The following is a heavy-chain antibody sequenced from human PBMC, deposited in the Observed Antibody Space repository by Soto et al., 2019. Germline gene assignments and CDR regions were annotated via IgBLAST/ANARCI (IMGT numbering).Heavy chain of an antibody. Sequence: GGSLSLSCAASGFTFSSYWMSWVRQAPGKGLEWVANIKHDGSEKYYVDSVKRRFTISRDNTKNSLYLQRNSLRAEDAAVYYCARETAAAGTGYFDYWGQGTLVTVSS. J-gene: IGHJ4*02. CDR1: GFTFSSYW. D-gene: IGHD6-13*01. V-gene: IGHV3-7*01. CDR2: IKHDGSEK. CDR3: ARETAAAGTGYFDY.